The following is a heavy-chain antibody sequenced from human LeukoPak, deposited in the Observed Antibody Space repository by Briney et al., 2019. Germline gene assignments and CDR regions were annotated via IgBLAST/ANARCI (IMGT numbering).Heavy chain of an antibody. CDR3: AKETHQSSGWPQDY. V-gene: IGHV3-23*01. J-gene: IGHJ4*02. D-gene: IGHD6-19*01. CDR1: GFTFSTYA. Sequence: GGSLRLSCAASGFTFSTYAMIWVRQAPGKGLECVSSITGSDGSTFYADSVRGRFAISRGNSKNTLYLQMNSLRAEDTAVYYCAKETHQSSGWPQDYWGQGTLVTVSS. CDR2: ITGSDGST.